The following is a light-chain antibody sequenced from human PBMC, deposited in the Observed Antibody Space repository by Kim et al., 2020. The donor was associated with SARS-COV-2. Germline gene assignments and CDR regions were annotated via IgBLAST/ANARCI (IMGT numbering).Light chain of an antibody. CDR1: QSVSRS. V-gene: IGKV3-11*01. CDR3: QQRSNWPLT. CDR2: DAS. J-gene: IGKJ4*01. Sequence: LSPGERATLSCRASQSVSRSFAWYQQKPGQAPRLLIYDASKRATGIPARFSGSGSGTDFTLTISSLESEDFAVYYCQQRSNWPLTFGGGTKVDIK.